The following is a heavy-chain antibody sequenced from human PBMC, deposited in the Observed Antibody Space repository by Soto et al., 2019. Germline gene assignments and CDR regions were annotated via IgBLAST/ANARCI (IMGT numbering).Heavy chain of an antibody. CDR2: LSAYNGNT. CDR1: GYTFTSYG. D-gene: IGHD3-16*01. V-gene: IGHV1-18*04. Sequence: ASVKVSCKASGYTFTSYGLSWVRPAPGQGLEWMGWLSAYNGNTNYAQKLQGRVTMTTDTSTSTAYMELRSLRSDDTAVYYCARVLFVGGYVDYRVQGTLVTVSS. CDR3: ARVLFVGGYVDY. J-gene: IGHJ4*02.